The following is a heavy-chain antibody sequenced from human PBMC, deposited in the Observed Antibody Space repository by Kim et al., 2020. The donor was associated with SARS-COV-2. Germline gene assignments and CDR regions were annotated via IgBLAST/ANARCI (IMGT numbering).Heavy chain of an antibody. J-gene: IGHJ6*02. V-gene: IGHV1-8*01. CDR3: ARGTLVATIFNYYYGMDV. Sequence: ASVKVSCKASGYTFTRYDINWVRQATGQGLEWMGWMNPNSGNTVYAQKFQGRVTMTRNTSISPAYMELSSLRSEDTAVYYCARGTLVATIFNYYYGMDVWGQGTTVTVSS. D-gene: IGHD5-12*01. CDR2: MNPNSGNT. CDR1: GYTFTRYD.